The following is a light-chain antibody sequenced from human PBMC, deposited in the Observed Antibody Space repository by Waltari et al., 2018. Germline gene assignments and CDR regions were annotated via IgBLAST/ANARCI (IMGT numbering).Light chain of an antibody. J-gene: IGKJ3*01. CDR1: QSIRSY. CDR3: QQYYSYPLT. Sequence: AIRMTQSPSSLSASTGNRATITCRASQSIRSYLAWYQQKPGKAPKLLIYAASTLQSGVPSRFSGSGSGTDFTLPISCLQSEDFATYYCQQYYSYPLTFGPGTKVDIK. V-gene: IGKV1-8*01. CDR2: AAS.